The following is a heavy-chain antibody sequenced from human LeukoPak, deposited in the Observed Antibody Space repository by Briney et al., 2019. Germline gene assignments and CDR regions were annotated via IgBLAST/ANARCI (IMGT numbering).Heavy chain of an antibody. CDR2: ISYDGSNK. V-gene: IGHV3-30*18. Sequence: GGSLRLSCAASGFTFSSYGMRWVRQAPGKGLEWVAVISYDGSNKYYADSVKGRFTISRDNSKNTLYQQMNSLRAEDTAVYYCAKEGVYCSSTSCYPRPGYSSNYLDYWGQGTLVTVSS. CDR1: GFTFSSYG. CDR3: AKEGVYCSSTSCYPRPGYSSNYLDY. J-gene: IGHJ4*02. D-gene: IGHD2-2*01.